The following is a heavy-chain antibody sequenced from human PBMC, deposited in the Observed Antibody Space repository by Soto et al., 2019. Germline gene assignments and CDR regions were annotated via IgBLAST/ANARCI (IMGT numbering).Heavy chain of an antibody. D-gene: IGHD3-10*01. CDR2: IYSGGST. J-gene: IGHJ4*02. V-gene: IGHV3-66*01. Sequence: GGSLRLSCAASGFTVSSNHMSWVRQAPGKGLEWVSVIYSGGSTYYADSVKGRFTISRDNSKNTLYLQMNTLRAEDTAVYYCARAVGQAGEFDYWGQGTLVTVSS. CDR1: GFTVSSNH. CDR3: ARAVGQAGEFDY.